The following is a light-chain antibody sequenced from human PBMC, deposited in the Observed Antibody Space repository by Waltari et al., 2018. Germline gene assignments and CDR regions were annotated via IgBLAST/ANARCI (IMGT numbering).Light chain of an antibody. CDR3: QQAHSFPRT. Sequence: DIRMTQSPPSVSASVGDSVTITCRASQGISNWLAWYQQKPGKAPKLLIYAASSLHSGVPARFGGSGSGTDFTLTISSLQPEDFATYYCQQAHSFPRTFGQGTKVEVK. J-gene: IGKJ1*01. V-gene: IGKV1-12*01. CDR1: QGISNW. CDR2: AAS.